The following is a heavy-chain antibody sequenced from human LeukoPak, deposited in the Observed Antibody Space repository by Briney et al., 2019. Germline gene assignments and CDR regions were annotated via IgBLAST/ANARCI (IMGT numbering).Heavy chain of an antibody. D-gene: IGHD2-15*01. Sequence: PGGSLRLSCAASGFTFSSYGMHWVRQAPGKGLEWVAFIRYDGSNKYYADSVQGRFTISRDNSKNTRYLQMNSLRAEDTAVYYCAKVVDRGDSGMDVWGKGTTVTTSS. J-gene: IGHJ6*04. CDR2: IRYDGSNK. CDR3: AKVVDRGDSGMDV. V-gene: IGHV3-30*02. CDR1: GFTFSSYG.